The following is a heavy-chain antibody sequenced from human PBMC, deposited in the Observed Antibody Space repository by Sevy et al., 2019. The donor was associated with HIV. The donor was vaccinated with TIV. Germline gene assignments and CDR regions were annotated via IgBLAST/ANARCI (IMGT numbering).Heavy chain of an antibody. V-gene: IGHV3-9*01. CDR3: AKDGSGGFTPPTMVRGVIDGGYGMDV. CDR2: ISWNSGSR. CDR1: GFAFDDYA. J-gene: IGHJ6*02. D-gene: IGHD3-10*01. Sequence: GGSLRLSCAASGFAFDDYAMHWVRQAPGKGLEWVSGISWNSGSRGYADSVKGRFTISRDNAKNSLYLQMNSLRAEDTALYYCAKDGSGGFTPPTMVRGVIDGGYGMDVWGQGTTVTVSS.